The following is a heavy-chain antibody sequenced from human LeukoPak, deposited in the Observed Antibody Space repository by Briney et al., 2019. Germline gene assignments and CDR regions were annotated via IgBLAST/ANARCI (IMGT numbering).Heavy chain of an antibody. V-gene: IGHV4-39*01. CDR2: IYYSGSN. CDR1: GGSISSSSYY. CDR3: ARHWGSSGWGGY. D-gene: IGHD6-19*01. Sequence: PSETLSLTCTVSGGSISSSSYYWGWIRQPPGKGLEWIGSIYYSGSNYYNPSLKSRVTISVDTSKNQFSLKLSSVTAADTAVYYCARHWGSSGWGGYWGQGTLVTVSS. J-gene: IGHJ4*02.